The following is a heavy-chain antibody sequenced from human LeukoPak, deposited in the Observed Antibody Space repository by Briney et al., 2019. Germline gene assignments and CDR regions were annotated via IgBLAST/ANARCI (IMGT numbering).Heavy chain of an antibody. Sequence: GGSLRLSCAASGFTFSIYGMSWVRQAPGKGREWVSGIIGSGRRTYYADSVKGRFTISRDNSKNTLYLQMNSLRGEDTAVYYCAKSGYNRFDYWGQGTLVTVSS. CDR2: IIGSGRRT. CDR3: AKSGYNRFDY. J-gene: IGHJ4*02. V-gene: IGHV3-23*01. CDR1: GFTFSIYG. D-gene: IGHD5-24*01.